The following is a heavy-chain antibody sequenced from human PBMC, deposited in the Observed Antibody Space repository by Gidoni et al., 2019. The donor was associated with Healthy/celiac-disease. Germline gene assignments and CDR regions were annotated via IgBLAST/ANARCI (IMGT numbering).Heavy chain of an antibody. J-gene: IGHJ6*03. CDR2: INHSGST. V-gene: IGHV4-34*01. Sequence: QVQLQQWGAGLLKPSETLSLTCAVYGGSFSGYYWSWIRQPPGKGLEWIGEINHSGSTNYNPSLKSRVTISVDTSKNQFSLKLSSVTAADTAVYYCARGRTLYDILTGYYIQGLDYYYYYYMDVWGKGTTVTVSS. CDR3: ARGRTLYDILTGYYIQGLDYYYYYYMDV. D-gene: IGHD3-9*01. CDR1: GGSFSGYY.